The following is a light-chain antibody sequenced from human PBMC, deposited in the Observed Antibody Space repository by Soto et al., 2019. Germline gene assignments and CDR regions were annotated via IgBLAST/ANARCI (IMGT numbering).Light chain of an antibody. V-gene: IGKV3-11*01. CDR2: DAS. J-gene: IGKJ4*01. CDR3: QPRSNWPPT. CDR1: HTVRNNY. Sequence: IVMTHSPATLSVSPGEIATLSFRGSHTVRNNYLAWYQQKPGQAPRLLIYDASNTPTGIPARFSGSGSGTEFPLTIRSLEPEDFAVYYCQPRSNWPPTFGGGTKVDIK.